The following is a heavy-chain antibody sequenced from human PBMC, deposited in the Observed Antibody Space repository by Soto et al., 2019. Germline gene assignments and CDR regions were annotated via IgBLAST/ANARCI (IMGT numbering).Heavy chain of an antibody. CDR3: AKDSWYFDL. V-gene: IGHV3-74*01. Sequence: GESLRPSCEASGFIFTNVWMHWVRQVPGKVLVRVSRIETSESSTSYADSVKGRFTISRDNAKNTVSLQMNSLRAEDTGVYYCAKDSWYFDLWSQGSLVTVSS. CDR2: IETSESST. J-gene: IGHJ4*02. CDR1: GFIFTNVW. D-gene: IGHD6-13*01.